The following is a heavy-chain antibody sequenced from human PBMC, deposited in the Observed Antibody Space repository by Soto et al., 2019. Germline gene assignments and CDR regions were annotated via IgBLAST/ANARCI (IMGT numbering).Heavy chain of an antibody. V-gene: IGHV1-69*13. J-gene: IGHJ3*02. CDR2: VIPAFGTT. D-gene: IGHD5-18*01. Sequence: SVKVSCKASGYIFSSYSISWVRQAPGQGLEWMGGVIPAFGTTRDVQKFQGRVTMTANESTSTVYMELSRLRSEDTAIYYCAREVHTDGAFDIWGQGTMVTVSS. CDR3: AREVHTDGAFDI. CDR1: GYIFSSYS.